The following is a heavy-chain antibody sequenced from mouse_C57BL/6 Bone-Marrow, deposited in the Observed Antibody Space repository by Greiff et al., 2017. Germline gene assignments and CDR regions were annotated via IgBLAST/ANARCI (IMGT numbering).Heavy chain of an antibody. D-gene: IGHD1-1*01. V-gene: IGHV1-85*01. Sequence: VQLQQSGPELVKPGASVKLSCKASGYTFTSYDINWVKQRPGQGLEWIGWIYPRDGSTKSNEKFKGKATLTVDTSSSTAYMRRHSLTSDDSAVDFCASSGVKYYGSSFWFAYWGQGTLVTVSA. J-gene: IGHJ3*01. CDR3: ASSGVKYYGSSFWFAY. CDR1: GYTFTSYD. CDR2: IYPRDGST.